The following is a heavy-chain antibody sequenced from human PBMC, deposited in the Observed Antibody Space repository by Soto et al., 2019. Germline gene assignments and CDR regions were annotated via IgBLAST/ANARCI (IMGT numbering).Heavy chain of an antibody. D-gene: IGHD2-8*01. Sequence: GGSLSLSCATSGFTFSTYAMHWVRQATGKGLEYVSAISSNGRSTYYANSVKGRFTISRDNSKNTLYLQMDRLRAEDMAVYYCARDRCTNGVCYAPSDYWGQGTLVTVSS. CDR3: ARDRCTNGVCYAPSDY. CDR1: GFTFSTYA. CDR2: ISSNGRST. V-gene: IGHV3-64*01. J-gene: IGHJ4*02.